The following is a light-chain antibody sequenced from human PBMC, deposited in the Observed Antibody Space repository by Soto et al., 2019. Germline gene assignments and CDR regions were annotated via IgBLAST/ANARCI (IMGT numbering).Light chain of an antibody. CDR3: AAWDDSLSGVV. V-gene: IGLV1-47*01. Sequence: QTVVTQPPSASGTPGQRVTISCSGSSSNIGSNYVYWYQQLPGTAPKLLIYRNNQRPSWVPDRFSGSKSGTSASLAISGLRSEDEADYYCAAWDDSLSGVVFGGGTKLTVL. CDR1: SSNIGSNY. J-gene: IGLJ2*01. CDR2: RNN.